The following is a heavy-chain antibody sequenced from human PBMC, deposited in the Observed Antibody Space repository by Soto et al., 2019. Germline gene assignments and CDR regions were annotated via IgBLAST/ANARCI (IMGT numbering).Heavy chain of an antibody. CDR3: GRDPSGYVDY. D-gene: IGHD2-15*01. CDR2: INNYGTT. CDR1: GFGVANNY. V-gene: IGHV3-53*01. J-gene: IGHJ4*02. Sequence: EVQLVESGGGLIQSGGSLRLSCAASGFGVANNYMTWVRQAPWRGLEWVSVINNYGTTHYADSVRGRFTVSRDESKHMVYRQMCSLRAEDTAVYYCGRDPSGYVDYWGQGTQATVSS.